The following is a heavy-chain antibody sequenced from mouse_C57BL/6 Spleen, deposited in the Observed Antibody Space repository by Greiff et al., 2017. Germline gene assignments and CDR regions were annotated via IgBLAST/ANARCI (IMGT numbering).Heavy chain of an antibody. CDR1: GFTFTDYY. V-gene: IGHV7-3*01. CDR2: IRNKANGYTT. J-gene: IGHJ2*01. Sequence: EVQVVESGGGLVQPGGSLSLSCAASGFTFTDYYMSWVRQPPGKALEWLGFIRNKANGYTTEYSASVKGRLTISRDNSQSILYLQINALRAEDSATYYCARYEDPYYFDYWGQGTTLTVSS. CDR3: ARYEDPYYFDY.